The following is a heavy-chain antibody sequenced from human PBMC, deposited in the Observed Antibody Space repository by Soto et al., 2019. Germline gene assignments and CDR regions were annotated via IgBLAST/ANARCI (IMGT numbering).Heavy chain of an antibody. CDR3: ARGPKYYDYIWGSCFDP. D-gene: IGHD3-16*01. J-gene: IGHJ5*02. Sequence: ASVKVSCKASGYTFTSYYMHWVRQAPGQGLEWMGIINPSGGSTSYAQKFQGRVTMTRDTSTSTVYMELSSLRSEDTAVYYCARGPKYYDYIWGSCFDPWGQGTLVTVSS. CDR1: GYTFTSYY. V-gene: IGHV1-46*03. CDR2: INPSGGST.